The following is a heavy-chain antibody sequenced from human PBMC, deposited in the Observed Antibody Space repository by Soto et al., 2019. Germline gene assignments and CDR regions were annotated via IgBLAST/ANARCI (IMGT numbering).Heavy chain of an antibody. J-gene: IGHJ6*02. Sequence: ASVKVSCKASGCTFTSYGISWVRQAPGQGLEWMGWISAYNGNTNYAQKLQGRVTMTTDTSTSTAYMELRSLRSDDTAVYYCARDDDFWSGYPLYYYYGMDVWGQGTTVTVSS. D-gene: IGHD3-3*01. CDR3: ARDDDFWSGYPLYYYYGMDV. CDR2: ISAYNGNT. CDR1: GCTFTSYG. V-gene: IGHV1-18*04.